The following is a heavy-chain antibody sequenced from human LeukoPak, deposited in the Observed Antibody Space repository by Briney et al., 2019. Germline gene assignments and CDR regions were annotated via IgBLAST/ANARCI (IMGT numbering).Heavy chain of an antibody. CDR1: GFTFSSYG. V-gene: IGHV3-33*06. CDR2: IWFDGNNK. CDR3: AKDLSPYYYDSSGHYIPHDAFDI. D-gene: IGHD3-22*01. J-gene: IGHJ3*02. Sequence: PGGSLRLSCAASGFTFSSYGMHWVRQAPGKGVEWVAVIWFDGNNKYYTDSVKGRFTISRDNSKNTLYLQMNSLRAEDTAIYYCAKDLSPYYYDSSGHYIPHDAFDIWGRGTMVTVSS.